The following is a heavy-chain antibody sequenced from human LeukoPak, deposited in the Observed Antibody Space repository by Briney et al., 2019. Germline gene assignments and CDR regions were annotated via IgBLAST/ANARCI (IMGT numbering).Heavy chain of an antibody. D-gene: IGHD1-26*01. V-gene: IGHV3-23*01. CDR1: GFTFSSYA. CDR2: ISDGST. J-gene: IGHJ4*02. Sequence: GGSLRLSCEASGFTFSSYAMSWVRQAPGKGLEWVSAISDGSTYYADSVKGRFTISRDNSKNTLYLQMNSLRAEDTAVYYCAMNLAYSGSYRFFDYWGQGTLVTVSS. CDR3: AMNLAYSGSYRFFDY.